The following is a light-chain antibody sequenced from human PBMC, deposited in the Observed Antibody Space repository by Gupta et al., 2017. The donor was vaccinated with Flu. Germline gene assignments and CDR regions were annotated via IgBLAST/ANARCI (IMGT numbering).Light chain of an antibody. J-gene: IGLJ1*01. CDR3: SSYTSSYTYV. Sequence: QSALTQPPSVSGSPGQSVTISCTGTSSDIGTYNRVSWYQQPPGTAPKLIIYEVSNRPSGVPDRFSGSKSGNTASLTISGLQGEDEADYYCSSYTSSYTYVFGTGTKVKVL. V-gene: IGLV2-18*02. CDR1: SSDIGTYNR. CDR2: EVS.